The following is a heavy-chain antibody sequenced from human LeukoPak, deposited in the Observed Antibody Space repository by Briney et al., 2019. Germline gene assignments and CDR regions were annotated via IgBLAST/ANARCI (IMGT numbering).Heavy chain of an antibody. D-gene: IGHD3-10*01. CDR1: EFTFSAYG. CDR3: ARGRVPSGY. J-gene: IGHJ4*02. CDR2: VKQDGSEK. Sequence: PRGSLRLSCAAAEFTFSAYGMSWVRQAPGKGLEWVATVKQDGSEKYYMDSVKGRFTISRDNAKNSLYLQMNSLRTEDTAVYYCARGRVPSGYWGQGTLVTVSS. V-gene: IGHV3-7*01.